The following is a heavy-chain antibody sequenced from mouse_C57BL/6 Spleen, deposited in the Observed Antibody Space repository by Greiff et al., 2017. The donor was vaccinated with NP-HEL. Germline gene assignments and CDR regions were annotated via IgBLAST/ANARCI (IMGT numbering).Heavy chain of an antibody. CDR2: ISSGSSTI. CDR3: ARFDWDWYFDV. V-gene: IGHV5-17*01. CDR1: GFTFSDYG. D-gene: IGHD4-1*01. Sequence: DVMLVESGGGLVKPGGSLKLSCAASGFTFSDYGMHWVRQAPEKGLEWVAYISSGSSTIYYADTVKGRFTISRDNAKNTLFLQMTSLRSEDTAMYYCARFDWDWYFDVWGTGTTVTVSS. J-gene: IGHJ1*03.